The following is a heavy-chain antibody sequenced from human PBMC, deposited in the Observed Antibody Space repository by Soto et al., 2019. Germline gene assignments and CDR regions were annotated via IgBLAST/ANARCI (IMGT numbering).Heavy chain of an antibody. CDR1: GFTFSSYD. Sequence: EVQLVESGGGLVKPGGSLRLSCAASGFTFSSYDMNWVRQAPGKGLECVSSITSSSNYIYYADSVKGRFTISRDNAKNSLFLLKTSLIADDTAVYYCARHGECWPAWGQGTLINGSS. CDR3: ARHGECWPA. CDR2: ITSSSNYI. D-gene: IGHD3-10*01. J-gene: IGHJ5*02. V-gene: IGHV3-21*01.